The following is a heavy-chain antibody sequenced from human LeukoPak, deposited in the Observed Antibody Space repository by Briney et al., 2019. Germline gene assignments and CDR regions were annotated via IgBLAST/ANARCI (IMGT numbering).Heavy chain of an antibody. CDR2: IYYSGST. CDR3: AREGINGLAY. J-gene: IGHJ4*02. D-gene: IGHD2-15*01. Sequence: SETLSLTCTVSGGSISSYYRSWIRQPPGKGLEWIGYIYYSGSTNYNPSLKSRVTISVDTSKNQFSLKLSSVTAADTAVYYCAREGINGLAYWGQGTLVTVSS. CDR1: GGSISSYY. V-gene: IGHV4-59*01.